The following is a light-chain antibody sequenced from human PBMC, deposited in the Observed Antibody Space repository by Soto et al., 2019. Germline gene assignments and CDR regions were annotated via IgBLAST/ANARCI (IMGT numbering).Light chain of an antibody. CDR1: SSNIGAGYD. CDR3: QSYASSLSGYV. J-gene: IGLJ1*01. Sequence: QSVLTQPPSVSGAPGQRVTISCTGSSSNIGAGYDVHWYQQLPGTAPNLLIYGNSNRPSGVPDRFSGSKSGTSASLAITGLHAEDEADYYCQSYASSLSGYVFGTGTKLTVL. V-gene: IGLV1-40*01. CDR2: GNS.